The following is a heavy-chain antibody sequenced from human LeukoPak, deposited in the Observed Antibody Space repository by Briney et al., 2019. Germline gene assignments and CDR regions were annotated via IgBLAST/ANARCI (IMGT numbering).Heavy chain of an antibody. D-gene: IGHD1-7*01. V-gene: IGHV1-18*01. J-gene: IGHJ6*02. CDR2: ISAYNGNT. CDR1: GYTFTSYG. Sequence: GASVKVSCKASGYTFTSYGISWVRQAPGQGLEWMGWISAYNGNTNHAQKLQGRVTMTTDTSTSTAYMELRSLRSDDTAVYYCARISLELHPFYYYYGMDVWGQGTTVTVSS. CDR3: ARISLELHPFYYYYGMDV.